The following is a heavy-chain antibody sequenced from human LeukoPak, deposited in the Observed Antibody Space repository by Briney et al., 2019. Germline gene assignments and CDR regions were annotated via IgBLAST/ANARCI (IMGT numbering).Heavy chain of an antibody. Sequence: GASVKVSCKASGYTFTSNYMHWVRQAPGQGLEWMGMINPSSGSPRYAKTVQGRVTMTRDTSTSTVYMEMGSLRSEDTAVYYCARDRGRTMLVDHWGQGTLVTVSS. D-gene: IGHD1-7*01. J-gene: IGHJ5*02. V-gene: IGHV1-46*01. CDR2: INPSSGSP. CDR1: GYTFTSNY. CDR3: ARDRGRTMLVDH.